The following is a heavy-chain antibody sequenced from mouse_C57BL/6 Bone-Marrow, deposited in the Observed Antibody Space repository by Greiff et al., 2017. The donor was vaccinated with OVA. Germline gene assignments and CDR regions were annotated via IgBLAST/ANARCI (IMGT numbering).Heavy chain of an antibody. V-gene: IGHV1-66*01. Sequence: VQLQQSGAELARPGASVKLSCKASGYTFTSYGISWVKQRTGQGLEWIGWIYPGSGNTKYNEKFKGKATLTADTSSSTAYMQLSSLTSEDSAVYYCASTPYYYGSSYSFAYWGQGTLVTVSA. D-gene: IGHD1-1*01. J-gene: IGHJ3*01. CDR2: IYPGSGNT. CDR1: GYTFTSYG. CDR3: ASTPYYYGSSYSFAY.